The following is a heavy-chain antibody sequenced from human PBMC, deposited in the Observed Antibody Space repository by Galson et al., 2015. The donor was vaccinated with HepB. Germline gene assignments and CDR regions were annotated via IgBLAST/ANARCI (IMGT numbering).Heavy chain of an antibody. CDR3: ARSVTMVRGEKIWGYFDY. Sequence: PALVKPTQTLTLTCTFSGFSLSTSGMRVSWIRQPPGKALEWLARIDWDDDKFYSTSLKTRLTISKDTSKNQVVLTMTNMDPVDTATYYCARSVTMVRGEKIWGYFDYWGQGTLVTVSS. CDR1: GFSLSTSGMR. CDR2: IDWDDDK. J-gene: IGHJ4*02. D-gene: IGHD3-10*01. V-gene: IGHV2-70*04.